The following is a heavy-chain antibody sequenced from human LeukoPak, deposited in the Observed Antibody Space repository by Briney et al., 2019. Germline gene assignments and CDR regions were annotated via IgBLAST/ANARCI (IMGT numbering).Heavy chain of an antibody. CDR1: GFTFNNYG. CDR2: IRYNGNNQ. V-gene: IGHV3-30*02. Sequence: GGSLRLSCAASGFTFNNYGMHWVRQAPGKGLEGVAFIRYNGNNQYYADSVKGRFTISRDNSKNTLYLQMNSLKGDDTAVYYCAKAGSRRSYYDYWGQGTLVTVSS. D-gene: IGHD3-10*01. J-gene: IGHJ4*02. CDR3: AKAGSRRSYYDY.